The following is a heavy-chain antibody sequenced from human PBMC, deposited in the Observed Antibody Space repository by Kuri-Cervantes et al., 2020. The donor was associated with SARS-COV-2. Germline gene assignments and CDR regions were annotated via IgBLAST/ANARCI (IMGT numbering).Heavy chain of an antibody. Sequence: GGSLRLSCAASGFTFSSYRMNWVRQAPGKGLEWVSAISGSGGSTYYADSVKGRFTISRDNSKNTPYLQMNGLRAEDTAVYYCAKDRGYSSSWYTFVGSDYWGQGTLVTVSS. J-gene: IGHJ4*02. CDR2: ISGSGGST. CDR1: GFTFSSYR. CDR3: AKDRGYSSSWYTFVGSDY. V-gene: IGHV3-23*01. D-gene: IGHD6-13*01.